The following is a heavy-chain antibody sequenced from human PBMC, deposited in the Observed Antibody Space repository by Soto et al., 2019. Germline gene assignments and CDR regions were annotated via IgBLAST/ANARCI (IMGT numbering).Heavy chain of an antibody. Sequence: QVQLVQSGAEGKKPGASVKVACKVSGYTLTELSMHWVRQAPGKGLEWMGGFDPEDGETIYAQKFQGRVTMPEDTSTDTAYMELSSLRSEDTAVYYCAAKKFGVVYFDYWGQGTLVTVSS. CDR1: GYTLTELS. V-gene: IGHV1-24*01. CDR2: FDPEDGET. CDR3: AAKKFGVVYFDY. J-gene: IGHJ4*02. D-gene: IGHD3-3*01.